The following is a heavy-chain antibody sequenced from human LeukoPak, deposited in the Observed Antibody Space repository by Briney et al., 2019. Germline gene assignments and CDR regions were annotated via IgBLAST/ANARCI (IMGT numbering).Heavy chain of an antibody. Sequence: GSSVKVSCKASGGTFIKYTISWVRQRPGQGLEWMGGITPLFGTANYAQKFQGRVTITADESASTAYMELSSLRSEDTAVYYCATSGYDSSGYYLGHFQHWGQGTLVTVSS. J-gene: IGHJ1*01. CDR2: ITPLFGTA. D-gene: IGHD3-22*01. CDR3: ATSGYDSSGYYLGHFQH. V-gene: IGHV1-69*01. CDR1: GGTFIKYT.